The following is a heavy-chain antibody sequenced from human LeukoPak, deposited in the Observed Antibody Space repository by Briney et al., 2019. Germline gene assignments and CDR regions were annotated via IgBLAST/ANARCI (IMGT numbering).Heavy chain of an antibody. CDR1: GFTFSAYA. CDR3: VPSSIARLGELSSFDY. D-gene: IGHD3-16*02. V-gene: IGHV3-69-1*01. CDR2: IGSDNKP. J-gene: IGHJ4*02. Sequence: GGSLRLSCEASGFTFSAYAMTWVRQAPGQGLEWVSSIGSDNKPHYSESVKGRFAIPRDNAKNSLFLQMNSLRAEDTAVYYCVPSSIARLGELSSFDYWGQGTLVTVSS.